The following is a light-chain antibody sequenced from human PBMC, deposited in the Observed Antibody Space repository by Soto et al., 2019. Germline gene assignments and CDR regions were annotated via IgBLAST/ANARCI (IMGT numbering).Light chain of an antibody. V-gene: IGLV1-40*01. J-gene: IGLJ3*02. CDR1: SSNIGAGYD. CDR3: AAWDDTLNGQV. CDR2: GNS. Sequence: QSVLTQPPSVSGAPGQRVTISCTGSSSNIGAGYDVHWYQQLPGTAPKLLIYGNSDRPSGVPDRFSGSKSGTSVSLAISGLRSEDEATYYCAAWDDTLNGQVFGGGTKVTVL.